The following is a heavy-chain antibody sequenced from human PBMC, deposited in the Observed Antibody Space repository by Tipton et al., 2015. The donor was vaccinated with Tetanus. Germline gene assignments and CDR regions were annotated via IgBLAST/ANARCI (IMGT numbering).Heavy chain of an antibody. Sequence: GLVKPSETLSLTCTVSGGSVSTRNYFWGWIRQAPGKGLEWIGNIYYSGSTDYNPSLKSRVAISVDTSKNQFSLSLTSVTAADTAVYYCARANYNFAKKGPFDSWGQGTQVIVSS. CDR3: ARANYNFAKKGPFDS. D-gene: IGHD3-3*01. V-gene: IGHV4-39*01. CDR2: IYYSGST. J-gene: IGHJ4*02. CDR1: GGSVSTRNYF.